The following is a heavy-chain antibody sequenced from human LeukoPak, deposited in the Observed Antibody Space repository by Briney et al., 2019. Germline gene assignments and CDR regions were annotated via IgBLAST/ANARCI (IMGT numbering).Heavy chain of an antibody. V-gene: IGHV3-73*01. Sequence: GGSLRLSCTASGFTFGDYAMSWVRQASGKGLEWVGRIRSKANSYATAYAASVKGRFTISRDDSKNTAYLQMNSLKTEDTAVYYCTRQGYCSSTSCYASDYWGQGTLVTVSS. CDR3: TRQGYCSSTSCYASDY. D-gene: IGHD2-2*01. CDR2: IRSKANSYAT. J-gene: IGHJ4*02. CDR1: GFTFGDYA.